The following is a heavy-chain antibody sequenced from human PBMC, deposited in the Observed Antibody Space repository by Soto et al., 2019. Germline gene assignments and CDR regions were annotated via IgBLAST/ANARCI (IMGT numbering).Heavy chain of an antibody. CDR1: GGSFSGYY. J-gene: IGHJ4*02. D-gene: IGHD5-12*01. V-gene: IGHV4-34*01. Sequence: SETLSLTCAVYGGSFSGYYWSWIRQPPGKGLEWIGEVNHSGSTNYNPSLKSRVTISVDTSKNQFSLKLSSVTAADTAVYFCARVQRRWLNSDYWGQGTLVTVSS. CDR2: VNHSGST. CDR3: ARVQRRWLNSDY.